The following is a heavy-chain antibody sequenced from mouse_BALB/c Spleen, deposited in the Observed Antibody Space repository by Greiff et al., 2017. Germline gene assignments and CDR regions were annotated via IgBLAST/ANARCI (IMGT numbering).Heavy chain of an antibody. V-gene: IGHV2-9*02. CDR2: IWAGGST. D-gene: IGHD2-10*02. CDR1: GFSLTSYG. J-gene: IGHJ4*01. CDR3: ARESEYGNYCDMDY. Sequence: QVQLKESGPGLVAPSQSLSITCTVSGFSLTSYGVHWVRQPPGKGLEWLGVIWAGGSTNYNSALMSRLSISKDNSKSQVFLKMNSLQTDDTAMYYCARESEYGNYCDMDYWGQGTSVTVSS.